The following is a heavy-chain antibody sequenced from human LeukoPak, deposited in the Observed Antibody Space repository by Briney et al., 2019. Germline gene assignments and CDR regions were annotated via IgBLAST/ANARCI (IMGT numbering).Heavy chain of an antibody. CDR3: ARHIRKRGIAVAGTPGWFDP. Sequence: SETLSLTCTVSGGSIRSYYWSWIRQPAGKGLEWIGRIYTSGSTNYNPSLKSRATISVDTSKNQFSLKLSSVTAADTAVYYCARHIRKRGIAVAGTPGWFDPWGQGTLVTVSS. CDR2: IYTSGST. CDR1: GGSIRSYY. J-gene: IGHJ5*02. V-gene: IGHV4-4*07. D-gene: IGHD6-19*01.